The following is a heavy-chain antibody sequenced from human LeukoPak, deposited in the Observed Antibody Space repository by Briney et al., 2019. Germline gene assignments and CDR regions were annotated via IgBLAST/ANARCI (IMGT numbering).Heavy chain of an antibody. J-gene: IGHJ5*02. CDR1: GGSFSGYY. CDR3: ARGRGILNWFDP. D-gene: IGHD6-13*01. Sequence: SETLSLTCAVYGGSFSGYYWSWIRQPPGKGLEWIGEINHSGSTNYNPSLKSRVTISVDTSKNQFSLKLSSVTAADMAVYYCARGRGILNWFDPWGQGTLVTVSS. V-gene: IGHV4-34*01. CDR2: INHSGST.